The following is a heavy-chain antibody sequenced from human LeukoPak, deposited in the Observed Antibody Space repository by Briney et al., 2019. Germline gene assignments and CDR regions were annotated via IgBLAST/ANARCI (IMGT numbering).Heavy chain of an antibody. CDR2: VKQDGSEK. CDR1: GFTFSDYC. D-gene: IGHD4-17*01. V-gene: IGHV3-7*01. Sequence: PGGSLRLSCAASGFTFSDYCMSWGCQAPGKGLEWVANVKQDGSEKFYVDSVKGRFTISRDNAKNTLYLQMNSLRVEDTAVYYCARPTTVGSLFDYWGQGTLGTVSS. J-gene: IGHJ4*02. CDR3: ARPTTVGSLFDY.